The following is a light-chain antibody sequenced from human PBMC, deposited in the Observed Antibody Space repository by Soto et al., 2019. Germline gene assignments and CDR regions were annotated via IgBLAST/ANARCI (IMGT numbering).Light chain of an antibody. V-gene: IGKV3-15*01. J-gene: IGKJ4*01. CDR2: RAS. CDR1: QNININ. CDR3: QQYYRWPVT. Sequence: EIVMTQSPGTLSVSPGERTSLSCRASQNININLGWYQQKPGQVPRLIIYRASNRATGIPARFSGSGSGTEFTLTISSLQSEDIAVYYCQQYYRWPVTFGGGTKVEI.